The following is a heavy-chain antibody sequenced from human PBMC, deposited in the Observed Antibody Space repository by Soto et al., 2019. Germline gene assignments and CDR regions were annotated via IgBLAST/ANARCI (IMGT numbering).Heavy chain of an antibody. Sequence: SETLSLTCTVSGGSISSYYWSWIRQPPGKGLEWIGYIYYSGSTYYNPSLKSRVTISVDTSKNQFSLKLSSVTAADTAVYYCARTMVRGVMYFDYWGQGTLVTVSS. J-gene: IGHJ4*02. D-gene: IGHD3-10*01. CDR3: ARTMVRGVMYFDY. CDR2: IYYSGST. CDR1: GGSISSYY. V-gene: IGHV4-59*08.